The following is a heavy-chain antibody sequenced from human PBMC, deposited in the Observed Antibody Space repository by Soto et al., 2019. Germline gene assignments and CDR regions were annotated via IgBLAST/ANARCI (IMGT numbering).Heavy chain of an antibody. CDR3: ARGPGGFGEFSLDY. D-gene: IGHD3-10*01. CDR1: GGSITRGPSS. CDR2: ISHSGST. V-gene: IGHV4-30-2*01. Sequence: SETLSLTCSVSGGSITRGPSSWNWVRQPPGKGLEWIAYISHSGSTYYNPSLKGRVTVSVDRSKNQFSLKLSSVTAADTAVYYCARGPGGFGEFSLDYWGQGTLVTFS. J-gene: IGHJ4*02.